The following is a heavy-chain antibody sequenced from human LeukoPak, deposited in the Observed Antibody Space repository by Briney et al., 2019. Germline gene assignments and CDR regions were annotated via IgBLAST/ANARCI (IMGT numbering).Heavy chain of an antibody. CDR1: GFPFSAYD. CDR2: FGSAGDT. CDR3: VRGALPGDNWYFDL. V-gene: IGHV3-13*01. J-gene: IGHJ2*01. Sequence: GGSLRLSCETSGFPFSAYDMHWVRQAPGKGLEWVSAFGSAGDTYYPGAVRGRFTISRDYAKNSLYLQMNSLRTGDSAVYFCVRGALPGDNWYFDLWGRGTLVTVAS.